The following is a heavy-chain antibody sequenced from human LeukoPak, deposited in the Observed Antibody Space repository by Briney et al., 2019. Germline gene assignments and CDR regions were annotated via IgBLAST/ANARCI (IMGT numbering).Heavy chain of an antibody. CDR3: ARDPGYCSSTNCYEVAFDI. J-gene: IGHJ3*02. CDR1: GFTFSTYS. V-gene: IGHV3-21*06. D-gene: IGHD2-2*01. Sequence: PGGSLRLSCAASGFTFSTYSMNWVRQAPGEGLEWVSSISSRSSYIYYGDSVKGQFTISRDDAKNSLYLQMNSLRAEDTAVYYCARDPGYCSSTNCYEVAFDIWGQGTMVTVSS. CDR2: ISSRSSYI.